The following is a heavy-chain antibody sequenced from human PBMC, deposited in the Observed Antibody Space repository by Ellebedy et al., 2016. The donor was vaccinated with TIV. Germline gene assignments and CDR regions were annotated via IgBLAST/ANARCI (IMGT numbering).Heavy chain of an antibody. CDR1: GFTFGDYA. V-gene: IGHV3-49*03. CDR3: TRYESSGCRN. D-gene: IGHD3-22*01. J-gene: IGHJ4*02. CDR2: IRIEAYGGTT. Sequence: GESLKISCTPSGFTFGDYAMSWFRQAPGKGLEWVGFIRIEAYGGTTEYAASVKGRFTIPRDDSKSIAYLQMTSLKTEDTADYYCTRYESSGCRNWGQGTMVTVSS.